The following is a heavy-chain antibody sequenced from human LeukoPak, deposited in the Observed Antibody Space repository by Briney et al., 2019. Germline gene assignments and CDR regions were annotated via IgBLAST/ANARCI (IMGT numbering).Heavy chain of an antibody. V-gene: IGHV3-23*01. CDR1: GFTFSTYT. CDR3: AKDRAGTPWAD. Sequence: GGSLRLSCAASGFTFSTYTMTWVRQAPGKGLECVSTINGGGGDTYYTDSVKGRFTISRDNSKNTLYLQMNSLRAEDTAVYYCAKDRAGTPWADWGQGTLVTVSS. J-gene: IGHJ4*02. D-gene: IGHD1-1*01. CDR2: INGGGGDT.